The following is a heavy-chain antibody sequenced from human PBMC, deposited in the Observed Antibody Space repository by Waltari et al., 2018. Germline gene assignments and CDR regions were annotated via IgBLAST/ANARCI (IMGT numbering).Heavy chain of an antibody. V-gene: IGHV4-38-2*01. CDR2: IYHSGST. Sequence: QVQLQESGPGLVKPSETLSLTCAVSGYSISSGYYWGWIRQPPGKGLEWIGSIYHSGSTYYNPSLKSRVTISVDTSKNQFSLKLSSVTAADTAVYYCARAGGGDPKGWFDPWGQGTLVTVSS. CDR1: GYSISSGYY. D-gene: IGHD3-10*01. J-gene: IGHJ5*02. CDR3: ARAGGGDPKGWFDP.